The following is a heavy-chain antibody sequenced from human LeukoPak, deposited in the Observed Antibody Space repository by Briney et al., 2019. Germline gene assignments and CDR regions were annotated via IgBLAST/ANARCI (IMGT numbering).Heavy chain of an antibody. D-gene: IGHD3-22*01. J-gene: IGHJ5*02. CDR2: IYHSGST. V-gene: IGHV4-30-2*01. CDR3: ARGPYYYDSSCYYSLFWFDP. CDR1: GGSISSGGYS. Sequence: SETLSLTCAVSGGSISSGGYSWSWIRQPPGKGLEWIGYIYHSGSTYYNPSLKSRVTISVDRSKNQFSLKLSSVTAADTAVYYCARGPYYYDSSCYYSLFWFDPWGQGTLVTVSS.